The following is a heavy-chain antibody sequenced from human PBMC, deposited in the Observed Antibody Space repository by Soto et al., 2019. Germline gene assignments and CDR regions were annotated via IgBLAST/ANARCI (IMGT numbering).Heavy chain of an antibody. D-gene: IGHD6-19*01. J-gene: IGHJ4*02. CDR3: AADSSGWYGGDY. Sequence: QMQLVQSGPEVKKPGTSVKVSCKASGFTFTSSAVQWVRQARGQRLEWIGWIVVGSGNTNYAQKFQERVTITRDMSTSTAYMELSSLRSEYTAVYYCAADSSGWYGGDYWGQGTLVTVSS. CDR2: IVVGSGNT. V-gene: IGHV1-58*01. CDR1: GFTFTSSA.